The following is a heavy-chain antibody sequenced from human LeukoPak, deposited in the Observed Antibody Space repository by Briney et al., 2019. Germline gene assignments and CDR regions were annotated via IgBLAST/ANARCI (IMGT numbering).Heavy chain of an antibody. V-gene: IGHV4-59*01. CDR3: AREGAGAHYFDY. J-gene: IGHJ4*02. D-gene: IGHD1-26*01. Sequence: SETLSLTCTVSGGSISSYYWSWIRQPPGKGLEWIGCVFYSGSTNYNPSLKSRVTVSVDTSKNQFSLKLSSVTAADTAVYYCAREGAGAHYFDYWGQGTLVTVSS. CDR1: GGSISSYY. CDR2: VFYSGST.